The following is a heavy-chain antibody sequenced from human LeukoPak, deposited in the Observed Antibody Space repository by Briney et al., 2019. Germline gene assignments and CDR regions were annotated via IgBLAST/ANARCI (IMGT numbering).Heavy chain of an antibody. J-gene: IGHJ4*02. V-gene: IGHV3-66*01. CDR3: ARDPPAVLIDTYG. Sequence: GGSLRLSCTASGFIVTNNYINWVRQAPGKGLEWVSLVYSGGSTYYADSVKGRFTVSRDNSKNMVYLQMNSLRAEDTAMYYCARDPPAVLIDTYGWGQGTLVTVSS. CDR1: GFIVTNNY. D-gene: IGHD2-8*01. CDR2: VYSGGST.